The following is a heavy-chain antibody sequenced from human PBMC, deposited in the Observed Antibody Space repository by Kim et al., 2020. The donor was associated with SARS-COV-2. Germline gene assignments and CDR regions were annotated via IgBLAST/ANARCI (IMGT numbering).Heavy chain of an antibody. CDR3: VRGPRYGSRADHFDY. J-gene: IGHJ4*02. CDR2: IKRGGSEK. Sequence: GGSLRLSCLASGFAFTTNWMMWVRQAPGKGLEWVANIKRGGSEKNYLDSGKGRFTISRDDVKKSLYLQMDSLRSEDTAIYYCVRGPRYGSRADHFDYWGPGTLVTVSS. D-gene: IGHD3-10*01. V-gene: IGHV3-7*03. CDR1: GFAFTTNW.